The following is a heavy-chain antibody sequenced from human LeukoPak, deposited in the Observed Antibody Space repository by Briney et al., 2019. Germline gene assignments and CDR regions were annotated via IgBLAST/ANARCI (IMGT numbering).Heavy chain of an antibody. CDR2: INPNSGGT. CDR3: AREPRISTLTTPPFDY. J-gene: IGHJ4*02. CDR1: GYTFTGYF. V-gene: IGHV1-2*02. D-gene: IGHD4-17*01. Sequence: GASVKVSCKASGYTFTGYFIHWVRQAPGQGLEWMGWINPNSGGTNYAQKFQGRVTMTRDTSISTAYMELSRLRSDDTAVYYCAREPRISTLTTPPFDYWGRGTLVTVSS.